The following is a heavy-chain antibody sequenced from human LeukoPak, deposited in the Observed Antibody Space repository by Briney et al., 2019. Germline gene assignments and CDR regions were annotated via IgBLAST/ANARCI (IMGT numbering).Heavy chain of an antibody. CDR2: INIDGSST. Sequence: GGSLRLSCAASGFTFTSYWMHWVRHAPGKGLVWASRINIDGSSTTYADSVKGRFTISRDNAKNTVYLQMNSLRAEDTAVYYCATGYRDYGVGYWGQGTLVTVSS. CDR3: ATGYRDYGVGY. J-gene: IGHJ4*02. D-gene: IGHD5-12*01. CDR1: GFTFTSYW. V-gene: IGHV3-74*01.